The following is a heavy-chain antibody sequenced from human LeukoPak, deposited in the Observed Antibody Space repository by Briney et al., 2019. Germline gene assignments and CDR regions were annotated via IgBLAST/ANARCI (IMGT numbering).Heavy chain of an antibody. J-gene: IGHJ4*02. CDR1: GFTFSNAW. CDR2: IKSKTDGGTT. Sequence: GGSLRLSCAASGFTFSNAWMSWVRQAPGKGLEWVGRIKSKTDGGTTDYAAPVKGRFTISRDDSKNTLYLQMNSLKTEDTAVYYCTTATGSYGPFLFGYWGQGTLVTVSS. V-gene: IGHV3-15*01. D-gene: IGHD1-26*01. CDR3: TTATGSYGPFLFGY.